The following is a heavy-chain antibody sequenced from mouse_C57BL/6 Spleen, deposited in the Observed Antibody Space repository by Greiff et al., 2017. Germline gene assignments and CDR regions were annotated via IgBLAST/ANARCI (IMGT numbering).Heavy chain of an antibody. D-gene: IGHD3-1*01. J-gene: IGHJ2*01. Sequence: QVQLQQPGAELVKPGASVKLSCKASGYTFTSYWMHWVKQRPGQGLEWIGMIHPNSGSTNYNEKFKSKATLTVDKSSSTAYMQLSSLTSEDSAVYYCARSYLFQSSGVDYWGQGTTLTVSS. V-gene: IGHV1-64*01. CDR1: GYTFTSYW. CDR2: IHPNSGST. CDR3: ARSYLFQSSGVDY.